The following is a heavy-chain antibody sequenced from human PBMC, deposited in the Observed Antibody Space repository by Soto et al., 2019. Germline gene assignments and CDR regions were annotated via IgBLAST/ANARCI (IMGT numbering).Heavy chain of an antibody. D-gene: IGHD2-2*02. CDR2: INHSGST. CDR1: GGSFSGYY. V-gene: IGHV4-34*01. J-gene: IGHJ6*02. Sequence: SETLSLTCAVYGGSFSGYYWSWIRQPPGKGLEWIGEINHSGSTNYNPSLKSRVTISVDTSKNQFSLKLSSVTAADTAVYYCARDIVVVPAAITGFYYYGMDVWGQGTTV. CDR3: ARDIVVVPAAITGFYYYGMDV.